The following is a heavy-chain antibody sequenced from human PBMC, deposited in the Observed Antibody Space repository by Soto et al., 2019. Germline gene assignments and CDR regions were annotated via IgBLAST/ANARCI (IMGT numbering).Heavy chain of an antibody. CDR3: ARSGAARPFWWFDP. CDR1: VDGGSSITAA. D-gene: IGHD6-6*01. CDR2: TYYRSKWYN. J-gene: IGHJ5*02. V-gene: IGHV6-1*01. Sequence: SHTRSVTCAISVDGGSSITAAGDSIRQSPSRGLEWLGRTYYRSKWYNDYAVSVKSRITINPDTSKNQFSLQLNSVTPEDTAVYYCARSGAARPFWWFDPWGQGTLVTVFS.